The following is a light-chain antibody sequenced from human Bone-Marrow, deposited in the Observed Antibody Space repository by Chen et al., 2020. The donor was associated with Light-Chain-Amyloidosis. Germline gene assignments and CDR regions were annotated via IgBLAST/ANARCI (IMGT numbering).Light chain of an antibody. CDR1: QTVKSY. CDR2: DTS. V-gene: IGKV1-39*01. CDR3: QQSYIVPLT. J-gene: IGKJ4*01. Sequence: DIPMTQSPSSLAASVGDRVIITCRASQTVKSYLNWYQQRPGTVPKLLIYDTSTLQSGVPSRFVGSGYGTEFTLTIKGLQREDFATYYCQQSYIVPLTFGGGTRVE.